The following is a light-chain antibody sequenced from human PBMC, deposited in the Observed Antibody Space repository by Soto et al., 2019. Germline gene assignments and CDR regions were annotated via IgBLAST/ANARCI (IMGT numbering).Light chain of an antibody. CDR2: LNSDGSH. J-gene: IGLJ2*01. V-gene: IGLV4-69*01. CDR3: QTWGTAIHDVV. Sequence: QLVLTQSPSASASPGASVKLTCTLSSGHSSYAIAWHQQQPDKGPRYLMKLNSDGSHSKGDGIPDRFSGSSSGAERHLTISSLQSEDEADYYCQTWGTAIHDVVFGGGTKLTVL. CDR1: SGHSSYA.